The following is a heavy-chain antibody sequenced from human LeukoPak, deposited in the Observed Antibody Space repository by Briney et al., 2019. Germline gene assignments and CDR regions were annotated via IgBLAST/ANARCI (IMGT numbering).Heavy chain of an antibody. CDR1: GYTFTGYY. CDR3: ARDVDSSGWYHYYYYYMDV. CDR2: INPNSGGT. V-gene: IGHV1-2*02. Sequence: ASVKVSCKASGYTFTGYYMHWVRQAPGQGLEWMGWINPNSGGTNYAQKFQGRVTMTRDTSISTAYMELSRLRSDDTAVYHCARDVDSSGWYHYYYYYMDVWGKGTTVTISS. D-gene: IGHD6-19*01. J-gene: IGHJ6*03.